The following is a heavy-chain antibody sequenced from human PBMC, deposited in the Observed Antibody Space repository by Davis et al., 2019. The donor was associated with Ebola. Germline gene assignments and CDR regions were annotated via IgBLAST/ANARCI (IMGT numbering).Heavy chain of an antibody. J-gene: IGHJ4*02. V-gene: IGHV1-69*13. D-gene: IGHD1-26*01. CDR3: ARAFVYSGSYYEGIFDY. CDR1: GGTFSSYA. Sequence: SVKVSCKASGGTFSSYAISWVRQAPGQGLEWMGGIIPIFGTANYAQKFQGRVTITADESTSTAYMELSSLRSEDTAVYYCARAFVYSGSYYEGIFDYWGQGTLVTVSS. CDR2: IIPIFGTA.